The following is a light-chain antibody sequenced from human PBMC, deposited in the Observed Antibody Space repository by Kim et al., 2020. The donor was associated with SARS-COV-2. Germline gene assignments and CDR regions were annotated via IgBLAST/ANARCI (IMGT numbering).Light chain of an antibody. CDR2: QDS. CDR3: QAWDSSTEV. V-gene: IGLV3-1*01. J-gene: IGLJ1*01. CDR1: KLADKY. Sequence: SVSPGQTASITCSGDKLADKYACWYQQKPGQSPGLVLYQDSKRPSGIPERFSGSNSGNTATLTISGTQAMDEADYYCQAWDSSTEVFGTGTKVTVL.